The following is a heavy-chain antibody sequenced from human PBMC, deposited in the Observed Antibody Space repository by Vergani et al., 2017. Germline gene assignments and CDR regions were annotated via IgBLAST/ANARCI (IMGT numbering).Heavy chain of an antibody. D-gene: IGHD6-6*01. V-gene: IGHV3-7*01. CDR1: GFTFSSYW. J-gene: IGHJ4*02. CDR2: IKQDGSEK. CDR3: ARDRAARSLDY. Sequence: EVQLVESGGGLVQPGGSLRLSCAASGFTFSSYWKSGVRQAPGKGLGWVANIKQDGSEKYYVDSVKGRFTISRDNAKNSLYLQMNSLRAEDTAVYYCARDRAARSLDYWGQGTLVTVSS.